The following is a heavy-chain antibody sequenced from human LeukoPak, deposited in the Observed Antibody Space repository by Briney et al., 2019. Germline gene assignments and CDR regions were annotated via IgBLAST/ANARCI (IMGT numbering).Heavy chain of an antibody. Sequence: GGSLRLSCAAPGFSFSSYWMTWVRQAPGKGLEWVANVKLDGSQKSYVDSVKGRFTISRDNAKNSLYLQMDSLRAEDTAVYYGARGCTFVSDYWGQGTLVTVSS. J-gene: IGHJ4*02. D-gene: IGHD2-2*01. CDR2: VKLDGSQK. CDR3: ARGCTFVSDY. V-gene: IGHV3-7*01. CDR1: GFSFSSYW.